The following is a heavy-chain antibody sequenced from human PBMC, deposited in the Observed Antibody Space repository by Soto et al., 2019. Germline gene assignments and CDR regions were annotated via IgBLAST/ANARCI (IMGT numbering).Heavy chain of an antibody. V-gene: IGHV3-23*01. D-gene: IGHD4-17*01. J-gene: IGHJ5*02. CDR1: GATVSTYA. Sequence: EVQLLESGGGLVQPGGSLRLSCAASGATVSTYAMSWVRQAPGMGLEWVSTISGSGVSTYADSVKGRFTISRDNSKNTRYVKMNSVRAEDAARYYCATVPHDYGAFDWFDPWGQGTLVTVCS. CDR3: ATVPHDYGAFDWFDP. CDR2: ISGSGVST.